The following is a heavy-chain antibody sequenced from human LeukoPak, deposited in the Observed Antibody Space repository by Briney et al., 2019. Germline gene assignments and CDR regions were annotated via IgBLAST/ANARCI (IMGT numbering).Heavy chain of an antibody. D-gene: IGHD5-12*01. CDR1: GFAFSSYS. V-gene: IGHV3-48*04. J-gene: IGHJ4*02. CDR2: ISSSSSTL. Sequence: GGSLRLSCAASGFAFSSYSMNWVRQAPGKGLEWVSFISSSSSTLYYADSVKGRFTISRDDAKNTLYLQMNSLRAKDTAVYYCARRFGYSIDYWGQGTLVTASS. CDR3: ARRFGYSIDY.